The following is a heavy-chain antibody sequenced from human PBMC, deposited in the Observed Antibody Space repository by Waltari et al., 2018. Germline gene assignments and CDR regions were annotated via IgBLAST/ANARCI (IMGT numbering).Heavy chain of an antibody. CDR3: ARGGHYDILMDY. D-gene: IGHD3-9*01. Sequence: QVQLQESGPGLVKPSETLSLTCTVSGGSISSSYWSWIRQPPGKGLEWIGYIYYSGSINYNPSLKSRVTISVDTSKNQFSLKLSSVTAADTAVYYCARGGHYDILMDYWGQGTLVTVSS. CDR2: IYYSGSI. J-gene: IGHJ4*02. CDR1: GGSISSSY. V-gene: IGHV4-59*13.